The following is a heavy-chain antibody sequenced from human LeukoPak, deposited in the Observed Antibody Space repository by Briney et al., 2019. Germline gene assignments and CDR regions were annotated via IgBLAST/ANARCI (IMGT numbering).Heavy chain of an antibody. V-gene: IGHV3-53*01. D-gene: IGHD5-18*01. CDR1: GFSVSSKY. CDR2: RYSGGST. Sequence: GGSLRLSCAASGFSVSSKYMIWVRQAPGMGLEWVSVRYSGGSTYYADSVKGRFTISRDNSKNTLYLQMNSLRAEDTAVYYCATSWILMVTGAFDIWGQGTMVTVSS. J-gene: IGHJ3*02. CDR3: ATSWILMVTGAFDI.